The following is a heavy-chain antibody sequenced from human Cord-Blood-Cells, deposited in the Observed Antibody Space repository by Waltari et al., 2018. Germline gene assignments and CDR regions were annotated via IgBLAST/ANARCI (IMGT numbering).Heavy chain of an antibody. CDR1: GFTFSSYA. V-gene: IGHV3-30-3*01. D-gene: IGHD4-17*01. CDR3: ARTVYGDYFDY. CDR2: ISYDGSNK. J-gene: IGHJ4*02. Sequence: QVQLVESGGGVVQPGRSLRLSCAASGFTFSSYAMHWVRQAPGKGLDGGAVISYDGSNKYYADSVKGRFTISRDNSKNTLYLQMSSLRAEDTAVYYCARTVYGDYFDYWGQGTLVTVSS.